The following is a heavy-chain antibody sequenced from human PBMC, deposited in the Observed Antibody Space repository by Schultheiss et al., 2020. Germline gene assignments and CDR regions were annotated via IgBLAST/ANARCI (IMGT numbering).Heavy chain of an antibody. V-gene: IGHV4-4*02. J-gene: IGHJ6*02. Sequence: SETLSLTCAVSGGSISSSNWWSWVRQPPGKGLEWIGEIYHSGSTNYNPSLKSRVTISVDKSKNQFSLKLSSVTAADTAVYYCARLNLGSYTYGMDVWGQGTTVTVSS. D-gene: IGHD3-10*01. CDR2: IYHSGST. CDR1: GGSISSSNW. CDR3: ARLNLGSYTYGMDV.